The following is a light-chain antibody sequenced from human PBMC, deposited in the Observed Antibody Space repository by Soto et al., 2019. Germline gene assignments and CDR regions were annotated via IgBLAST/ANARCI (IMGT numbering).Light chain of an antibody. CDR3: SLWDDSLNGVV. J-gene: IGLJ2*01. CDR2: NNN. CDR1: RFNIGSNT. Sequence: QSVLTQPPSASGTPGQRVTISCFGSRFNIGSNTVNWYQQVPGTAPKLLIYNNNQLPSGVPGRFSGSKSGTSASLAISGLQSEDEADYYCSLWDDSLNGVVFGGGTKVTVL. V-gene: IGLV1-44*01.